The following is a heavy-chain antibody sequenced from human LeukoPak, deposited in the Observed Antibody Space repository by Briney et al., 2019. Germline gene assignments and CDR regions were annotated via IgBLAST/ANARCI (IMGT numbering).Heavy chain of an antibody. CDR3: AKSRFGELSPYYYYYYYMDV. D-gene: IGHD3-10*01. V-gene: IGHV1-8*01. Sequence: ASVKVSCKASGYTFTSYDINWVRQATGQGLEWMGWMNPNSGNTGYAQKFQGRVTMTRNTSISTAYMELSSLRSEDTAVYYCAKSRFGELSPYYYYYYYMDVWGKGTTVTFSS. CDR2: MNPNSGNT. J-gene: IGHJ6*03. CDR1: GYTFTSYD.